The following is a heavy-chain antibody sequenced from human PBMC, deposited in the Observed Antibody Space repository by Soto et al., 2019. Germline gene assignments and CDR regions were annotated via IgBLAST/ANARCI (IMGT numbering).Heavy chain of an antibody. D-gene: IGHD6-13*01. Sequence: QLQLQESGPGLVKPSETLSLTCTVSGGSISSSSYYWGWIRQPPGKGLEWIGRIYYSGSPYYNPSLRSRVNVSVDTSKNQFSLKLSSVTAAHTAVYYCSRRLVHHDAFDIWGQGTMIPVS. V-gene: IGHV4-39*01. CDR1: GGSISSSSYY. CDR2: IYYSGSP. J-gene: IGHJ3*02. CDR3: SRRLVHHDAFDI.